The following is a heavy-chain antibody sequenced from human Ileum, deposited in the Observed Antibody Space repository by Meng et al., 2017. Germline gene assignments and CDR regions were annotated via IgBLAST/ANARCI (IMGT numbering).Heavy chain of an antibody. CDR2: MNTDKGNT. CDR1: GYTFTNYG. D-gene: IGHD1-1*01. Sequence: QVQRVQSGAEVKKPGASVTVSCKASGYTFTNYGISWVRQAPGQGLEWMGWMNTDKGNTNYAQKFQGRVTMTRDTSTSTAYMELRSLRSDDTAVYYCAREGAYNGGDYWGQGTLVTVSS. V-gene: IGHV1-18*01. J-gene: IGHJ4*02. CDR3: AREGAYNGGDY.